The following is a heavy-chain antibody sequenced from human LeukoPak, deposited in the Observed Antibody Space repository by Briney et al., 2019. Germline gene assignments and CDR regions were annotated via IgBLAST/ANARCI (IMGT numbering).Heavy chain of an antibody. D-gene: IGHD3-16*01. Sequence: PGGSLRLSCAASGSTFSSYSMNWVRQAPGKGLEWISFVSISSGTIYYADSVKGRFRISRDNAKSSLDLEMNSLRAEDTAVYYCARAMSTFGGVRNYFDSWGQGTLVTVSS. V-gene: IGHV3-48*04. CDR1: GSTFSSYS. CDR3: ARAMSTFGGVRNYFDS. J-gene: IGHJ4*02. CDR2: VSISSGTI.